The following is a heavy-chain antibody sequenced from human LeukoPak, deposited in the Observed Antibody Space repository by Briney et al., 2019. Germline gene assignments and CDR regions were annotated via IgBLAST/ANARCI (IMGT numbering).Heavy chain of an antibody. D-gene: IGHD3-3*01. CDR3: ARGDYDFWSGYRYNWFDP. CDR2: INPNSGGT. J-gene: IGHJ5*02. Sequence: ASVKVSCKASGYTFTGYYMHWVRQAPGQGLEWMGWINPNSGGTNYAQKFQGWVTMTRDTSISTAYMELSRLRSDDTAVYYCARGDYDFWSGYRYNWFDPWGQGTLVTVSS. CDR1: GYTFTGYY. V-gene: IGHV1-2*04.